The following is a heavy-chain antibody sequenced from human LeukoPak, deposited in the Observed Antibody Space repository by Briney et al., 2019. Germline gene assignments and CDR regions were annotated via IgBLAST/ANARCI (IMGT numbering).Heavy chain of an antibody. CDR3: ARDQKVGATPYFGMDV. Sequence: ASVKVSCKASGGTFSSYAINWVRQAPGQGLEWVGRIIPMLGTVNYAQKFQGRVTIIADKFTSTAYMELSSLRSEDTAMYYCARDQKVGATPYFGMDVWGQGTTVTVSS. J-gene: IGHJ6*02. CDR2: IIPMLGTV. V-gene: IGHV1-69*04. D-gene: IGHD1-26*01. CDR1: GGTFSSYA.